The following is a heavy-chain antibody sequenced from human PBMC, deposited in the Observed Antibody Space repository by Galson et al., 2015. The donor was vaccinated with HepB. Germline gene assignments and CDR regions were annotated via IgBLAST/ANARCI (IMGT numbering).Heavy chain of an antibody. CDR3: AKDGIMVANNPYHFHY. Sequence: SLRLSCAASGFSFTRYAITWVRQAPGKGLEWVSSVTSSGGNSYYTDSVKGRFTVPRHDSKNTLLLQLYSLRAEDTAMYFCAKDGIMVANNPYHFHYWGQGTLGTVSS. V-gene: IGHV3-23*01. J-gene: IGHJ4*02. D-gene: IGHD2-15*01. CDR2: VTSSGGNS. CDR1: GFSFTRYA.